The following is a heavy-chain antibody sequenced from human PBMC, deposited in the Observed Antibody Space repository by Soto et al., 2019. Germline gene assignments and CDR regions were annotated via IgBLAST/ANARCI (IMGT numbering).Heavy chain of an antibody. CDR3: ARLNRDYYYYGMDV. Sequence: TLSLTCTVSGGSISSGAYYWSWIRQHPGKGLEWIGKIDQNGITNYNPSLESRVTILKDNSKNQLSLKLTSVTAVDSAVYYCARLNRDYYYYGMDVWGQGATVTVSS. V-gene: IGHV4-31*03. J-gene: IGHJ6*02. CDR1: GGSISSGAYY. CDR2: IDQNGIT.